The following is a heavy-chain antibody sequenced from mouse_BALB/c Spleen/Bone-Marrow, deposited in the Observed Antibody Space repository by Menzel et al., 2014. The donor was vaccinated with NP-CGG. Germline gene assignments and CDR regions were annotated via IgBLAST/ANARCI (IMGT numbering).Heavy chain of an antibody. Sequence: VQLQQSGAELVKPGASVKLSCKAPGYTFTSYWMHWVKQRPGQGLEWIGEINPSNGRTNYNEKFKSKATLTVDKSSSTAYMQLSSLTSEDSAVYYCAYDYDHSYAMDYWGQGTSVTVSS. D-gene: IGHD2-4*01. V-gene: IGHV1S81*02. J-gene: IGHJ4*01. CDR1: GYTFTSYW. CDR2: INPSNGRT. CDR3: AYDYDHSYAMDY.